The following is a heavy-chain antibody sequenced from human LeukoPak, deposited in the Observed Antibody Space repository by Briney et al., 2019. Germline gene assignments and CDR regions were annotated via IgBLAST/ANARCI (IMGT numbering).Heavy chain of an antibody. CDR1: GYTFTSYY. CDR2: INPSGGST. V-gene: IGHV1-46*01. D-gene: IGHD4-17*01. Sequence: ASVKVPCKASGYTFTSYYMHWVRQAPGQGLEWMGIINPSGGSTSYAQKFQGRVTMTRDTSTSTVYMELSSLRSEDTAVYYCAIDYGDYRRGYWGQGTLVTVSS. J-gene: IGHJ4*02. CDR3: AIDYGDYRRGY.